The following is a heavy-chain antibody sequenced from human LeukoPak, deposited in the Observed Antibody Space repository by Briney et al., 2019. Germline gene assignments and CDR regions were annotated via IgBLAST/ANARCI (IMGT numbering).Heavy chain of an antibody. CDR1: GGSISSGDYY. J-gene: IGHJ3*02. V-gene: IGHV4-30-4*08. CDR3: ASRRITIFGVASNDAFDI. D-gene: IGHD3-3*01. Sequence: SETLSLTCTVSGGSISSGDYYWSWIRQPPGKGLEWIGYIYYSGSTYYNPSLKSRVTISLDTSKNQFSLKLSSVTAADTAVYSCASRRITIFGVASNDAFDIWGQGTMVTVSS. CDR2: IYYSGST.